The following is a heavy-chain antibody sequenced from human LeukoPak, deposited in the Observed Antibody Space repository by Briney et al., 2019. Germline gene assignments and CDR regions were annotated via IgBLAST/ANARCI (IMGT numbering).Heavy chain of an antibody. V-gene: IGHV3-21*01. CDR3: ARDPWGFDL. CDR1: GFTFSSYG. CDR2: ITSYSTYI. D-gene: IGHD3-16*01. J-gene: IGHJ4*02. Sequence: GRSLRLSCAASGFTFSSYGMHWVRQAPGKGLEWVSSITSYSTYISYGDSVKGRFTISRDNSKNSLYLHMNSLKVEDTAVYYCARDPWGFDLWGQGTLVTVSS.